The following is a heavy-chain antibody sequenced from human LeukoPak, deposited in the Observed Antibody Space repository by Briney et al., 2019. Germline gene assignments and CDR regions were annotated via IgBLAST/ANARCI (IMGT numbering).Heavy chain of an antibody. D-gene: IGHD6-19*01. CDR1: RFTFQTHA. J-gene: IGHJ4*02. V-gene: IGHV3-23*01. Sequence: PGGSLRLSCAASRFTFQTHAMNWLRQAPGKGLEWVSAISGSDGTTFYADSVKGRFTISRDNSENTLYLQMNSLRDEDTAIYYCAKESGVAVAGTPAYWGQGTLVTVSS. CDR2: ISGSDGTT. CDR3: AKESGVAVAGTPAY.